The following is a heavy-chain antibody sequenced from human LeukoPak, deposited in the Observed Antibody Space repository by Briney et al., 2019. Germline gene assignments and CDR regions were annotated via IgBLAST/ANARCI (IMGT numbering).Heavy chain of an antibody. J-gene: IGHJ2*01. Sequence: GGSLRLSCAASGFTFSSYWMSWVRQAPGKGLEWVANIKQDGSEKYYVDSVKGRFTISRDNAKNSLYLQMSSLRVEDTAVYYCARAGRVAAAGWGRHFDLWGRGTLVTVSS. CDR2: IKQDGSEK. CDR3: ARAGRVAAAGWGRHFDL. D-gene: IGHD6-13*01. V-gene: IGHV3-7*01. CDR1: GFTFSSYW.